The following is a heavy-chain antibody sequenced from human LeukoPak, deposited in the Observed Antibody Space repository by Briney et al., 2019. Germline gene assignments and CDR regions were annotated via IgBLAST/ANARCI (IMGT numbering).Heavy chain of an antibody. CDR3: ARDWFITQNYYDSSGYYNY. V-gene: IGHV1-18*01. CDR2: ISAYNGNT. CDR1: GYTFTSYG. J-gene: IGHJ4*02. Sequence: GASVKVSCKASGYTFTSYGISWVRQAPGQGLEWMGWISAYNGNTNYAQKLQGRVTMTTDTSTSTAYMELRSLRSDDTAVYYCARDWFITQNYYDSSGYYNYWGQGTLVTVSS. D-gene: IGHD3-22*01.